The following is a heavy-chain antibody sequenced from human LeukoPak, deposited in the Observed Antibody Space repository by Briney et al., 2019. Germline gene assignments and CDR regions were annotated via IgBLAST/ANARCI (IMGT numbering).Heavy chain of an antibody. D-gene: IGHD1-7*01. CDR3: ARADNWNYFFWSDP. Sequence: SETLSLTCTVSGGSISSSSYYWGWIRQPPGKGLEWIGSIYYSGSTYYNPSLKSRVTISVDTSKNQFSLKLSSVTAAETAVYYCARADNWNYFFWSDPWGQGTLVTVSS. CDR1: GGSISSSSYY. V-gene: IGHV4-39*07. CDR2: IYYSGST. J-gene: IGHJ5*02.